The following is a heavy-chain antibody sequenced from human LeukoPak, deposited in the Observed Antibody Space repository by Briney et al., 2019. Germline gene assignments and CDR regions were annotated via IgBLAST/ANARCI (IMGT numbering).Heavy chain of an antibody. Sequence: SETLSLTCAVYGGSFSGYYWSWIRQPPGKGLEWIGEINHSGSTNYNPSLKSRVTISVDTSKNQFSLKLSSVTAADTAVYYCARDYNGDYPEYWGQGTLVTVSS. V-gene: IGHV4-34*01. CDR1: GGSFSGYY. D-gene: IGHD1-1*01. CDR3: ARDYNGDYPEY. J-gene: IGHJ4*02. CDR2: INHSGST.